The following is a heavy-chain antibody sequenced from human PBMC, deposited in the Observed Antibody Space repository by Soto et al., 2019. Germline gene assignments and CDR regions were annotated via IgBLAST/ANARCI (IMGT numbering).Heavy chain of an antibody. D-gene: IGHD5-18*01. CDR1: GFPFRNFA. Sequence: EVQLVESGGGLVKPGGSLRLSCAASGFPFRNFAMNWVRQAPGKGLEWVSSISFSSGHIYYADSVKGRFTISRDDTNNSLYLQMNSLRAEDTAVYYCVRVSLDSYPDYWGQGTLVTVSS. CDR2: ISFSSGHI. V-gene: IGHV3-21*01. J-gene: IGHJ4*02. CDR3: VRVSLDSYPDY.